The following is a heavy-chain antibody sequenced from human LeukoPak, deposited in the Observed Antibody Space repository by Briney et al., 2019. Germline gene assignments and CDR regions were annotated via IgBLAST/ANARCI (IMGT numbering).Heavy chain of an antibody. CDR3: AKARGYYYGSGLGDPLDY. CDR2: IKQDGSDK. J-gene: IGHJ4*02. V-gene: IGHV3-7*01. D-gene: IGHD3-10*01. CDR1: GFTFSNNW. Sequence: PGGSLRLSCAASGFTFSNNWMSWVRQAPGKGLEWVANIKQDGSDKYYVDSVKGRFTISRDNATNSLYLQMNSLRAEDTAVYYCAKARGYYYGSGLGDPLDYWGQGTLVTVSS.